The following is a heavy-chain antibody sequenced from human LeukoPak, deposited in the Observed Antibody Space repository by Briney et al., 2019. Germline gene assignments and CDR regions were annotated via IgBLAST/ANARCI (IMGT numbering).Heavy chain of an antibody. CDR1: GYTLTSYG. V-gene: IGHV1-18*01. D-gene: IGHD3-10*01. CDR2: ISAYNGNT. CDR3: ATFRGDGSPVGVDV. J-gene: IGHJ6*04. Sequence: ASVKVSCKASGYTLTSYGISWVRQAPGQGLEWMGWISAYNGNTNYAQKLQGRATMTTDTSTSTAYMELRSLRSDDTAVYYCATFRGDGSPVGVDVWGKGTTVSVSS.